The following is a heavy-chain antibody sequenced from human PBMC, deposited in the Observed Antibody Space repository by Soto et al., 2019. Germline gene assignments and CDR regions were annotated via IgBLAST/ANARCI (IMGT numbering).Heavy chain of an antibody. Sequence: QVQLVQSGAEVKKPGASVKVSCKASGYTFTSYDINWVRQATGQGLEWMGWMNPNSGNTGYAQKSQGRVTITADESTSTAYMELSSLRSEDTAVYYCARDCSSTRCYPPYYYYYGMDVWGQGTTVTVSS. CDR3: ARDCSSTRCYPPYYYYYGMDV. J-gene: IGHJ6*02. D-gene: IGHD2-2*01. CDR2: MNPNSGNT. V-gene: IGHV1-8*01. CDR1: GYTFTSYD.